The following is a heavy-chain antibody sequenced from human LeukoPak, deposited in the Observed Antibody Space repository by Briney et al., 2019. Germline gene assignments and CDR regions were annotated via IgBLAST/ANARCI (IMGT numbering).Heavy chain of an antibody. J-gene: IGHJ5*02. V-gene: IGHV4-4*02. D-gene: IGHD6-13*01. CDR3: AREWQQLVLNWFDP. CDR1: GGSISSSNW. Sequence: SGTLSLTCAVSGGSISSSNWWSWVRQPPGKGLEWIGEIYHSGSTNYNPSLKSRVTISVDKSKNQFSLKLSSVTAADTAVYYCAREWQQLVLNWFDPWGQGTLVTVSS. CDR2: IYHSGST.